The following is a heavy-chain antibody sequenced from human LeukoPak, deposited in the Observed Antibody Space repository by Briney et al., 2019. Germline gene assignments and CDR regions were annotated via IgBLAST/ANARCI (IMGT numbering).Heavy chain of an antibody. CDR2: ISGSGGST. J-gene: IGHJ4*02. Sequence: PGRSLRLSCAASGFTFSSYGMHWVRQAPGKGLEWVSAISGSGGSTYYADSVKGRFTISRDNSKNTLYLQMNSLRAEDTAVYYCAKGFLTGYSYYFDYWGQGTLVTVSS. CDR1: GFTFSSYG. V-gene: IGHV3-23*01. D-gene: IGHD3-9*01. CDR3: AKGFLTGYSYYFDY.